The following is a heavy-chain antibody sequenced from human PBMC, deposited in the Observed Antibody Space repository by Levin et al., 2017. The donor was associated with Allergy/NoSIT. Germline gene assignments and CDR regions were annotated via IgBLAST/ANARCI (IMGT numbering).Heavy chain of an antibody. J-gene: IGHJ4*02. CDR1: GFTFSSYA. CDR3: AKVQLWFGETSYYFDY. CDR2: ISGSGGST. D-gene: IGHD3-10*01. V-gene: IGHV3-23*01. Sequence: GGSLRLSCAASGFTFSSYAMSWVRQAPGKGLEWVSAISGSGGSTYYADSVKGRFTISRDNSKNTLYLQMNSLRAEDTAVYYCAKVQLWFGETSYYFDYWGQGTLVTVSS.